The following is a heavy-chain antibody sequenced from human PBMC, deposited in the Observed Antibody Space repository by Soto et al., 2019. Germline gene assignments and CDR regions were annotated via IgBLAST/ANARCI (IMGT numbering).Heavy chain of an antibody. CDR1: GGSFSGIY. CDR2: INHSGST. CDR3: ARGPGYSYGYSVYYYYYGMDV. D-gene: IGHD5-18*01. Sequence: SETLSLTCVVYGGSFSGIYWSWIRQPPGKGLAWIGEINHSGSTNYSPSLESRVTISLDTSNNQFSLKLSSVTAADTAVYYCARGPGYSYGYSVYYYYYGMDVWGQGTTVTVSS. J-gene: IGHJ6*02. V-gene: IGHV4-34*01.